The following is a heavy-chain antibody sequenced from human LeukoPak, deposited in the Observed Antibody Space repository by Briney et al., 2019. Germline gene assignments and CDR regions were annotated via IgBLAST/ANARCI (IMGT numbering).Heavy chain of an antibody. J-gene: IGHJ4*02. Sequence: PGGSLRLSCAASGFTFSSYAMHWVRQAPGKGLEWVAVISYDGSNKYYADSVKDRFTISRDNSKNTLYVQMNSLRAEDTAVYYCARDPAKFWSGHDYWGQGTLVTVSS. V-gene: IGHV3-30*04. CDR2: ISYDGSNK. CDR1: GFTFSSYA. D-gene: IGHD3-3*01. CDR3: ARDPAKFWSGHDY.